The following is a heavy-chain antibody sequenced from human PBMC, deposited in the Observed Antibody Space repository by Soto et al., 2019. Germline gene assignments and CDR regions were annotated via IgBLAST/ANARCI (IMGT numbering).Heavy chain of an antibody. CDR3: ARGEGYSNWFEP. CDR2: IIPIFGIA. J-gene: IGHJ5*02. V-gene: IGHV1-69*15. CDR1: GGTFSSYT. D-gene: IGHD4-4*01. Sequence: QVQLVHSGAEVKKPGSSVKVSCKASGGTFSSYTINWVRQAPGQGLEWMGRIIPIFGIANYAQKFQGRVTITADESTSSAYMELSGLRTEDTAVYYCARGEGYSNWFEPWGQGTLVTVSS.